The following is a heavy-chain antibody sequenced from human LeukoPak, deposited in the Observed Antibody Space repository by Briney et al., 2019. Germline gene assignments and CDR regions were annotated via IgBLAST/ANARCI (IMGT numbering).Heavy chain of an antibody. J-gene: IGHJ4*02. CDR1: GFTFSGYA. V-gene: IGHV3-30-3*01. CDR2: ISYGGNNK. CDR3: ARVGYNYGYDY. Sequence: GRSLRLSCAASGFTFSGYAMHWVRQAPGKGLEWVAVISYGGNNKYYADSVKGRFTIARDNSKNTLYLQMDSLRPEDTAVYCCARVGYNYGYDYWGQGTLVTVSS. D-gene: IGHD5-18*01.